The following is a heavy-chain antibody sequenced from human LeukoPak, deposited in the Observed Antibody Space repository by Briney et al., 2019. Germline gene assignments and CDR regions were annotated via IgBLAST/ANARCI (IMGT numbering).Heavy chain of an antibody. CDR3: ARGSGAQGRRWDY. J-gene: IGHJ4*02. V-gene: IGHV1-2*02. Sequence: GASVKVSCKASGYTFTGYYMHWVRQAPGQGLEWMGWINPNSGGTNYAQKFQGRVTMTRDTSISTAYMELSRLRSDDTAVYYCARGSGAQGRRWDYWGQGTLVTVSS. CDR2: INPNSGGT. D-gene: IGHD1-26*01. CDR1: GYTFTGYY.